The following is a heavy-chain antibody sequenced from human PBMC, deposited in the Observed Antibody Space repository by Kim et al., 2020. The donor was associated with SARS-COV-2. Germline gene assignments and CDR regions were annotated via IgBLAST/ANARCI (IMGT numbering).Heavy chain of an antibody. V-gene: IGHV1-46*01. CDR3: ARPGRYQLLGGDY. Sequence: YAQKFQGRVTMTRDTSTSTVYMELSSLRSEDTAVYYCARPGRYQLLGGDYWGQGTLVTVSS. D-gene: IGHD2-2*01. J-gene: IGHJ4*02.